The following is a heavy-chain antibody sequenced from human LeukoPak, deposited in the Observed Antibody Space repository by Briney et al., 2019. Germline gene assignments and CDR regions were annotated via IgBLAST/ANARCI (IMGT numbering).Heavy chain of an antibody. D-gene: IGHD3-10*01. CDR3: ARGEEHGSGTVHFDY. Sequence: SETLSLTCAVSGDSISNSHWWSWVRQPPRKGLEWIGEIYHGGSTNFNPSLKSRVTISVDRSNNQFSLRLISVTAADTAVYYCARGEEHGSGTVHFDYWGQGTLVTVSS. CDR1: GDSISNSHW. J-gene: IGHJ4*02. CDR2: IYHGGST. V-gene: IGHV4-4*02.